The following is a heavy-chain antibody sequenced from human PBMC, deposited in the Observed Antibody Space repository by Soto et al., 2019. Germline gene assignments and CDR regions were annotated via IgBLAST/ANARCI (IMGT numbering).Heavy chain of an antibody. J-gene: IGHJ4*02. CDR2: ISAYNGHT. D-gene: IGHD3-16*01. CDR1: GYIFTNYG. Sequence: QVQLVQSGVEVKKPGASEKVSCKAMGYIFTNYGLSWVRQAPGEGPEWLGWISAYNGHTKYAPKVQPRVTLTTDTSATTASLEPRSLGPEDAAVYYCVRGNGGYFDQWGQGTLVLVSS. V-gene: IGHV1-18*01. CDR3: VRGNGGYFDQ.